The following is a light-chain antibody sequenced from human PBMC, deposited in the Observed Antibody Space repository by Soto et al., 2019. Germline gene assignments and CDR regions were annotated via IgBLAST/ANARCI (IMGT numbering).Light chain of an antibody. J-gene: IGLJ2*01. CDR1: SSDVGGHNF. V-gene: IGLV2-14*03. Sequence: QSALTQPASVSGSPEQSITISCTGTSSDVGGHNFVSWYQQHPGRAPKLMIYDVRNRPSGVSNRFSGSKSANTASLVISGLQAEDEADYYCSSYSSSDTLVFGGGTKLTVL. CDR3: SSYSSSDTLV. CDR2: DVR.